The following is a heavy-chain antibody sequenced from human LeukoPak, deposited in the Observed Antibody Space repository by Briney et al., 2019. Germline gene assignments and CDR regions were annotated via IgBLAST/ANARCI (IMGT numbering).Heavy chain of an antibody. CDR2: ISRDYTTV. V-gene: IGHV3-11*01. CDR1: GFPFSDYH. D-gene: IGHD2-15*01. J-gene: IGHJ4*02. CDR3: AGGCSGACCCSMFYN. Sequence: GGSLRLSCAASGFPFSDYHTSWIRQAPGTGLEWLSYISRDYTTVFYADSVKGRFTISRDNAQNSLYLQMNNLRVEDTAIYYCAGGCSGACCCSMFYNWGQGTLVTVSS.